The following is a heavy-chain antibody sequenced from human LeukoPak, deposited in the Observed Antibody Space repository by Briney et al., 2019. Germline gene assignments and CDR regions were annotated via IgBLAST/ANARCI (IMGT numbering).Heavy chain of an antibody. Sequence: GGSLRLSCAGSGFNFSSYSMSWVRQAPWKGLEFVSSISSSSSFIYYADSVKGRFTISRDNAKKSLSLQMNSLRADDTAVYYCARLREIPVFGVVTKSTSYFDYWGQGTLVTVSS. CDR2: ISSSSSFI. CDR3: ARLREIPVFGVVTKSTSYFDY. D-gene: IGHD3-3*01. CDR1: GFNFSSYS. J-gene: IGHJ4*02. V-gene: IGHV3-21*01.